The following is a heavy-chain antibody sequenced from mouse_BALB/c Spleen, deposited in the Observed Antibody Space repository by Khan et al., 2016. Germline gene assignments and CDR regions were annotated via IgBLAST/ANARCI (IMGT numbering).Heavy chain of an antibody. V-gene: IGHV1-54*03. CDR3: VRKRNWFFVS. CDR2: FNPGSRAT. D-gene: IGHD4-1*01. CDR1: GYAFTNYL. Sequence: QMQLEESGAELVRPGTSVKVSCKASGYAFTNYLIEWVKLRPGQGLEWIGVFNPGSRATDYNETFKGKATLTADESSSTAYIQLSSLTSDDSAVYFCVRKRNWFFVSWGQGTLVTVSA. J-gene: IGHJ3*01.